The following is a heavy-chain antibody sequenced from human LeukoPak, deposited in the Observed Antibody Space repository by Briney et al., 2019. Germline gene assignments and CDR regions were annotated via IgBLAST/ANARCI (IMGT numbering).Heavy chain of an antibody. V-gene: IGHV3-23*01. CDR1: GFTFSSYA. CDR2: ISGSGGST. D-gene: IGHD3-22*01. CDR3: AEDSTYYYDISGYCDY. J-gene: IGHJ4*02. Sequence: GGSLRLSCAASGFTFSSYAMSWVRQAPGKGLEWVPAISGSGGSTYYADSVKGRFTISRDNSKNTVYLQMNSLRAEDTAVYYCAEDSTYYYDISGYCDYWGQGTLVTVSS.